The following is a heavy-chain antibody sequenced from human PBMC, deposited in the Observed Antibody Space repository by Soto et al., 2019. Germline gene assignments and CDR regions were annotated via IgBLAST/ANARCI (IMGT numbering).Heavy chain of an antibody. CDR1: GDSVSSNSAT. CDR3: ARQQWMVLGHFDY. J-gene: IGHJ4*02. CDR2: TYYRSKWYN. Sequence: SQTLSLTCAISGDSVSSNSATWTWIRQSPSRGLEWLGRTYYRSKWYNDYAVSVKSRITINPDTSKKQFSLQLNSVTPEDTAVYYCARQQWMVLGHFDYWGQGTLVTVSS. D-gene: IGHD6-19*01. V-gene: IGHV6-1*01.